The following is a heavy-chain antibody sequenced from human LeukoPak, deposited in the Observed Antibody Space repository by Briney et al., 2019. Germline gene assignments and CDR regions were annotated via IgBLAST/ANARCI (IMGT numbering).Heavy chain of an antibody. J-gene: IGHJ5*02. CDR3: AREVAGSKSFDP. V-gene: IGHV3-21*01. CDR2: ISSSSSYI. D-gene: IGHD6-19*01. CDR1: GFTFSSYS. Sequence: GGSLRLSCAASGFTFSSYSMNWVRQAPGKGLEWDSSISSSSSYIYYADSVKGRFTISRDNAKNSLYLQMNSLRAEDTAVYYCAREVAGSKSFDPWGQGTLVTVSS.